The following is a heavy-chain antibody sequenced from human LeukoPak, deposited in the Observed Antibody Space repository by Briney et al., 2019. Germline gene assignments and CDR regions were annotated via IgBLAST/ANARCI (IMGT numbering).Heavy chain of an antibody. J-gene: IGHJ3*02. CDR1: GFTFSSYA. Sequence: GGSLRLSCAASGFTFSSYAMSWVRQAPGKGLERVSAIRGSGGSTYYADSVKGRFTISRDNSKNTLYLQMNSLRAEDTAVYYCAKSSRYFDWLLSVPDDAFDIWGQGTMVTVSS. V-gene: IGHV3-23*01. D-gene: IGHD3-9*01. CDR3: AKSSRYFDWLLSVPDDAFDI. CDR2: IRGSGGST.